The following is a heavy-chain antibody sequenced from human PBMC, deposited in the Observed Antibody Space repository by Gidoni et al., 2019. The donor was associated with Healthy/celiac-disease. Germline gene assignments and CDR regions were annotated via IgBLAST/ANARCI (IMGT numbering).Heavy chain of an antibody. Sequence: QLQLQESGPGLVKPSETLSLTCTVSGGSLSSSSYYWGWIRPPPGKGLEWIGSIYYSGSTYYNPSLKSRVTISVDTSKNQFSLKLSSVTAADTAVYYCARHRGLLWFGELSPGEPQKYNWFDPWGQGTLVTVSS. CDR1: GGSLSSSSYY. V-gene: IGHV4-39*01. J-gene: IGHJ5*02. CDR2: IYYSGST. D-gene: IGHD3-10*01. CDR3: ARHRGLLWFGELSPGEPQKYNWFDP.